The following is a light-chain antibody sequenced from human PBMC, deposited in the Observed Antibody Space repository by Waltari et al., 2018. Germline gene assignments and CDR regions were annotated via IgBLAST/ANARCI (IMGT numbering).Light chain of an antibody. V-gene: IGKV3-20*01. CDR3: QKYVSLPAT. CDR1: QSVSRS. J-gene: IGKJ1*01. Sequence: EIVLTQSPGPLSLSPGEGATLSCRASQSVSRSLAWYQQKHGQAPRRLIYDASTRATGIPDRFSGSGSGTDFSLTISRLEPEDFAVYYCQKYVSLPATFGQGTKVEIK. CDR2: DAS.